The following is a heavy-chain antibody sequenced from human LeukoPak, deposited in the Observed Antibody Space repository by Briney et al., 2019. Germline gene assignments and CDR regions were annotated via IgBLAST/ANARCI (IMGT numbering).Heavy chain of an antibody. CDR3: ARDGDVYVGGSYRNSNWFDP. Sequence: GGSLRLSCAASGFTFSSYGMHWVRQAPGKGLEWVAVIWYDGSNKYYADSVKGRFTISRDISKNTLYLQMNSLRAEDTAVYYCARDGDVYVGGSYRNSNWFDPGGQGTLVTVS. CDR2: IWYDGSNK. V-gene: IGHV3-33*01. CDR1: GFTFSSYG. J-gene: IGHJ5*02. D-gene: IGHD3-16*02.